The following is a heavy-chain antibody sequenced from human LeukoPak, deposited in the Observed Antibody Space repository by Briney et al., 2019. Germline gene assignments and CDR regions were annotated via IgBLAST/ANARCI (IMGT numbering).Heavy chain of an antibody. Sequence: SETLSLTCTVSGGSISSYYWSWIRQPPGKGLEWIGYIYYSGSTNYNPSLKSRVTISRQTSKNQVSLKLSSVTAADSAVYYCARLEDSGGYRFDYWGQGALVTVSS. CDR1: GGSISSYY. CDR2: IYYSGST. J-gene: IGHJ4*02. V-gene: IGHV4-59*08. CDR3: ARLEDSGGYRFDY. D-gene: IGHD3-22*01.